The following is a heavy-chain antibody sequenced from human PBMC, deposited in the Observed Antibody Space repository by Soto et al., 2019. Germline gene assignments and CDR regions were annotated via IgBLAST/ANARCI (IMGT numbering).Heavy chain of an antibody. V-gene: IGHV1-69*13. Sequence: GASVKVSCKASGGTFSSYAISWVRQAPGQGLEWMGGIIPIFGTANYAQKFQGRVTITADESTSTAYMELSSLRSEDTAVYYCARGQWERYQSYYYYYGMDVWGQGTTVTVSS. D-gene: IGHD1-1*01. CDR3: ARGQWERYQSYYYYYGMDV. J-gene: IGHJ6*02. CDR1: GGTFSSYA. CDR2: IIPIFGTA.